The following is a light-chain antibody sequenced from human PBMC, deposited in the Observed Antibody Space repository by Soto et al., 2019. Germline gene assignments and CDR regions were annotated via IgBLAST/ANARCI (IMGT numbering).Light chain of an antibody. CDR1: QSVSSSD. CDR3: QRHGAT. CDR2: GAS. J-gene: IGKJ1*01. Sequence: EIFLTQSPGTLYLSPGEIATLSCRASQSVSSSDLAWYQQKPGQAPRLLIYGASSRATGIPDRFSGSGSGTDFTLTISGLEPEDSAAYYCQRHGATFGQGTKVDIK. V-gene: IGKV3-20*01.